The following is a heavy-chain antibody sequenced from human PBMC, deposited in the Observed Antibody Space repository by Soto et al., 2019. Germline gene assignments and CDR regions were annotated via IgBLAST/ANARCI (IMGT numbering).Heavy chain of an antibody. CDR1: GGYISSYH. Sequence: PSETLSLTCTVSGGYISSYHWSWIRQPPGEGLEWIGYMYYSGSTNYNPYLKSRRTIILNTSKNRFPLKLRSVTAADTTAIYYGRGGYQLLRPDLDYWGHGTLVTASS. D-gene: IGHD2-2*01. CDR2: MYYSGST. J-gene: IGHJ4*01. CDR3: GRGGYQLLRPDLDY. V-gene: IGHV4-59*01.